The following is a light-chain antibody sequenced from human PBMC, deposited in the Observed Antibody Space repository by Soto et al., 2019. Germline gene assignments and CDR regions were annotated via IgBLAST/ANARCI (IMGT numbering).Light chain of an antibody. Sequence: IHMTQSSSTLSGSLGYRLTIACRASQTISSWLVWYQQKKGKAPKLLMYKVSTLKSGVPSRFSGSGCGTEFILTISSLEADDFASDYCQHYHRYSEAFGQGTKVDIK. CDR1: QTISSW. CDR2: KVS. J-gene: IGKJ1*01. CDR3: QHYHRYSEA. V-gene: IGKV1-5*03.